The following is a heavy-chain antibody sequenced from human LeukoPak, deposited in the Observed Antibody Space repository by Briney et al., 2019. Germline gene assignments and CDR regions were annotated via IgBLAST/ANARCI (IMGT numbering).Heavy chain of an antibody. CDR1: GFAFSTYA. CDR2: ISGSGAT. J-gene: IGHJ4*02. D-gene: IGHD2-2*01. CDR3: ASSTQISKYADY. V-gene: IGHV3-23*01. Sequence: GGSLRLSCAASGFAFSTYAMSWVRQAPGKGLEWVSGISGSGATFYADSVMGRFTISRDNSKNTLYLQMNSLRAEDTAVYYCASSTQISKYADYWGQGALVTVSS.